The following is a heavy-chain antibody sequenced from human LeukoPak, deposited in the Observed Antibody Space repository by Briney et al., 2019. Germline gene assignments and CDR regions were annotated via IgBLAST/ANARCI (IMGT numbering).Heavy chain of an antibody. V-gene: IGHV4-59*08. Sequence: SETLSLTCTVSGGSISSYYWSWIRQPPGKGLEWIGYIYYSGSTNYNPSLKSRVSISVDTSKNQISLKLCSVTAADTAVYYCARGIPQWPARVDYWGQGTLVTVSS. CDR1: GGSISSYY. D-gene: IGHD6-19*01. CDR3: ARGIPQWPARVDY. CDR2: IYYSGST. J-gene: IGHJ4*02.